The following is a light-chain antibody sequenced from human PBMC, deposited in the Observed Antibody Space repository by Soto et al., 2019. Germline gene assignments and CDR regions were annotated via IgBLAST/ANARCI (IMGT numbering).Light chain of an antibody. CDR2: DAS. Sequence: EVVMTQSPASLSASPGERVTLSCRASQNIRSSLAWYQQRPGQAPRLLIYDASTRATGIPPRFSGGGSGTEFTVTISSLQSEDFAVYYCQQYGCSPPFGGGTKVEIK. J-gene: IGKJ4*01. CDR3: QQYGCSPP. CDR1: QNIRSS. V-gene: IGKV3-15*01.